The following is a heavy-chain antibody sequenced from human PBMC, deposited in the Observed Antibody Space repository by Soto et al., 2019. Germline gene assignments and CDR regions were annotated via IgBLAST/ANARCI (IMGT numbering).Heavy chain of an antibody. D-gene: IGHD6-13*01. CDR1: GFTFSTYG. V-gene: IGHV3-30*18. CDR3: AKEYGSTWIDH. J-gene: IGHJ4*02. CDR2: MSYDGTKQ. Sequence: QVQLVESGGGVFQPGRSLRLSCAASGFTFSTYGMHWVRQAPGKGLEWVAAMSYDGTKQYYVDSVKGRFTISRDNSRNTLFLQVNSLRDEDTAVYYCAKEYGSTWIDHWGQVTLVTVSS.